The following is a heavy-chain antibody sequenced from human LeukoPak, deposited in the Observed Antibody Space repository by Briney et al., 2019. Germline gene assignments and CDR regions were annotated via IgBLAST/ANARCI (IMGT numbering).Heavy chain of an antibody. D-gene: IGHD3-10*01. CDR1: GGTFSSYA. CDR2: IIPIFGTA. CDR3: ARDLETMVRGVTHIYYYYGMDV. J-gene: IGHJ6*04. V-gene: IGHV1-69*06. Sequence: SVKVSCKASGGTFSSYAISWVRQAPGQGLEWMGGIIPIFGTANYAQKFQGRVTTTADKSTSTAYMELSSLRSEDTAVYYCARDLETMVRGVTHIYYYYGMDVWGKGTTVTVSS.